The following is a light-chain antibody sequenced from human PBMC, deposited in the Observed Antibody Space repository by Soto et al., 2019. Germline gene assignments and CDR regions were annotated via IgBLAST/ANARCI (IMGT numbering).Light chain of an antibody. V-gene: IGLV1-40*01. J-gene: IGLJ3*02. CDR1: SSNIGAGYD. Sequence: QSVLTQPPSVSGTPGQRVTISCTGSSSNIGAGYDVHWYQQLPGTAPTLLISGNTDRPSGVPDRFSGSKSGTSASLAITGLQTEDEADYYCQSFDRSLTAGVFSGGTKLTVL. CDR2: GNT. CDR3: QSFDRSLTAGV.